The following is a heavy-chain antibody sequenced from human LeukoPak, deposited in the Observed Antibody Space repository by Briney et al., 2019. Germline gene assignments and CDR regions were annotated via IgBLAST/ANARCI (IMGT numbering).Heavy chain of an antibody. D-gene: IGHD2-15*01. CDR3: ARGVVVLAATPPWFDP. J-gene: IGHJ5*02. Sequence: PGGPLRLSCAASGFTFDDYGMSWVRQAPGKGLEWVSGINWNGNSTGYADSVKGRFTISRDNAKNPLYVQMNSLRAEDTAVYYCARGVVVLAATPPWFDPWGQGTLVTVFS. CDR2: INWNGNST. V-gene: IGHV3-20*04. CDR1: GFTFDDYG.